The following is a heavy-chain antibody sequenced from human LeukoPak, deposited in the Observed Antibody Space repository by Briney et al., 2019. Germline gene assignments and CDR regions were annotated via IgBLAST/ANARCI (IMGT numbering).Heavy chain of an antibody. CDR2: ISSSSSYI. CDR3: ARDAGYCSGGSCLTFDY. V-gene: IGHV3-21*01. D-gene: IGHD2-15*01. CDR1: GFTFSSYS. J-gene: IGHJ4*02. Sequence: GGSLRLSCAASGFTFSSYSMNWVRQAPGKGLEWVSSISSSSSYIYYADSVKGRFTISRDNAKNSLYLQMNSLRAEDTAVYYCARDAGYCSGGSCLTFDYRGQGTLVTVSS.